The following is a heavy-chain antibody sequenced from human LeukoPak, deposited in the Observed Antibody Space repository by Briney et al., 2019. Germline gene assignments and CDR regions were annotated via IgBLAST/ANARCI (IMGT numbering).Heavy chain of an antibody. J-gene: IGHJ4*02. CDR2: ISWNSGSI. D-gene: IGHD6-13*01. CDR3: AKDLYSSSWYYFDY. Sequence: GGSLRLSCAASGFTFDDYAMHWVRQAPGKGLEWVSGISWNSGSIGYADSVKGRFTISRDNAKNSLYLQMNSLRAEDTALYYCAKDLYSSSWYYFDYWGQGTLVTVSS. V-gene: IGHV3-9*01. CDR1: GFTFDDYA.